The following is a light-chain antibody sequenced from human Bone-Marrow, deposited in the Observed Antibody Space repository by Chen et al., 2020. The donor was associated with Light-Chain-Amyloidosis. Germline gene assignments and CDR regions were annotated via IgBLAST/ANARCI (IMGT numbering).Light chain of an antibody. V-gene: IGKV3-20*01. J-gene: IGKJ1*01. Sequence: EIVLTQSPGTLSLSPGDRAPLSCRASQSVSSIYIAWYQQKLGQAPRLLIFGASTRATGIPDRFSGSGSGTDFALTIDSLESEDFGVYYCQHYSGSPPWTFGQGTKVEIK. CDR1: QSVSSIY. CDR3: QHYSGSPPWT. CDR2: GAS.